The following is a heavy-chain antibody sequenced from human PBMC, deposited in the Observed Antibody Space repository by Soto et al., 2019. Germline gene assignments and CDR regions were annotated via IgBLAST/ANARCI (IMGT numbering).Heavy chain of an antibody. J-gene: IGHJ6*01. CDR1: RFSLSTSVEG. V-gene: IGHV2-5*02. CDR2: IYWDDDK. Sequence: SGPTLVNPTQTLTLACTFSRFSLSTSVEGVGWIRQPPGKALEWLALIYWDDDKRYSPSLKSRLTITKDTSKNQVVLTMTNMEPVDTATYFFAYKGAGCSGFKYCGQRTLVIGSSGM. CDR3: AYKGAGCSGFKYCGQRTLVIGSSGM. D-gene: IGHD3-16*02.